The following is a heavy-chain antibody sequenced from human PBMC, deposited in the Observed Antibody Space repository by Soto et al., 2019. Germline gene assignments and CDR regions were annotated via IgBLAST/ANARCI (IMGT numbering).Heavy chain of an antibody. V-gene: IGHV3-15*01. J-gene: IGHJ4*02. CDR3: TTDDYDFWSGYPA. Sequence: GGSLRLSCAASGFTFSTYWMSWVRQAPGKGLEWVGRIKSKTDGGTTDYAAPVKGRFTISRDDSKNTLYLQMNSLKTEDTAVYYCTTDDYDFWSGYPAWGQGTLVTVSS. CDR2: IKSKTDGGTT. D-gene: IGHD3-3*01. CDR1: GFTFSTYW.